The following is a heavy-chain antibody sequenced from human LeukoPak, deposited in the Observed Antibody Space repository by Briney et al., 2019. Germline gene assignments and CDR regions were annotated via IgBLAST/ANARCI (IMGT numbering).Heavy chain of an antibody. CDR3: AAELGYYDSSGYSPRY. CDR1: GYSFTSYW. V-gene: IGHV5-51*01. Sequence: KSGESLKISCKGSGYSFTSYWIGWVRQMPGKGLEWMGIIYPGDSDTRYSPSFQGQVTISADKSISTAYLQWSSLKASDTAMYYCAAELGYYDSSGYSPRYWGQGTLVTVSS. CDR2: IYPGDSDT. D-gene: IGHD3-22*01. J-gene: IGHJ4*02.